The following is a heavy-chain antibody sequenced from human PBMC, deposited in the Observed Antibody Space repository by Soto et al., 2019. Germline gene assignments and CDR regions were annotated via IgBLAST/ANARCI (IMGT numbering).Heavy chain of an antibody. V-gene: IGHV3-30-3*01. CDR2: ISYDGSNK. Sequence: PGGSLRLSCAASGFTFSSYAMHWVRQAPGKGLEWVAVISYDGSNKYYADSVKGRFTISRDNSKNTLYLQMNSLRAEDTAVYYCAREASKWELQNWGQGTLVTVSS. CDR1: GFTFSSYA. D-gene: IGHD1-26*01. J-gene: IGHJ4*02. CDR3: AREASKWELQN.